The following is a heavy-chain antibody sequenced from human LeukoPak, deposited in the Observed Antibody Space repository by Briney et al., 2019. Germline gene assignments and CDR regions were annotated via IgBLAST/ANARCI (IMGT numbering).Heavy chain of an antibody. Sequence: GGSLRLSCAASGFTFSSYGMHWVRQAPGKGLEWVSAISGSGGSTYYADSVKGRFTISRDNSKNTLYLQMNSLRAEDTAVYYCAKGKTPFSMYFQHWGQGTLVTVSS. CDR2: ISGSGGST. CDR1: GFTFSSYG. V-gene: IGHV3-23*01. J-gene: IGHJ1*01. CDR3: AKGKTPFSMYFQH. D-gene: IGHD2-21*01.